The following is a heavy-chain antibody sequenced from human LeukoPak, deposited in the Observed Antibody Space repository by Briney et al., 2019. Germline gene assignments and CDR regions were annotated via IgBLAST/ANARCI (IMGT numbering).Heavy chain of an antibody. D-gene: IGHD2-21*02. CDR3: ARDGAHPDAYCGGDCYSLY. Sequence: PGGSLRLSCAASGFTFSSYWMSWVHQAPGKGLEWVANIKQDGSEKYYVDSVKGRFTISRDNAKNSLYLQMNSLRAEDTAVYYCARDGAHPDAYCGGDCYSLYWGQGTLVTVSS. CDR1: GFTFSSYW. V-gene: IGHV3-7*01. J-gene: IGHJ4*02. CDR2: IKQDGSEK.